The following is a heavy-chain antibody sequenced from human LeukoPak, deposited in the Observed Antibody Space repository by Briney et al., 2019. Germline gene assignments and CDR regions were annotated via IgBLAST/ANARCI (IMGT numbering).Heavy chain of an antibody. CDR2: IYESGST. Sequence: PSETLSLTCAVYGESLNSYYWSWIRQPPGKGLEWIGEIYESGSTEYNPSLKSRVTISMVPSKQQFSLSLTSVTAADTAVYYCARTQSQSGSYRYYFGYWGQGTLVTVSS. D-gene: IGHD1-26*01. CDR1: GESLNSYY. V-gene: IGHV4-34*01. CDR3: ARTQSQSGSYRYYFGY. J-gene: IGHJ4*02.